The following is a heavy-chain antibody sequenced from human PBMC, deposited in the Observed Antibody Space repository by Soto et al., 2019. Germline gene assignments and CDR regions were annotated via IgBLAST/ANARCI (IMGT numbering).Heavy chain of an antibody. D-gene: IGHD3-10*01. V-gene: IGHV4-34*01. CDR2: INHSGST. Sequence: PSETLSLTCAVYGGSFSGYYWSWIRQPPGKGLEWIGEINHSGSTNYNPSLKSRVTISVDTSKNQFSLKLSSVTAADTAVYYCARRPNRGFTMVRGVQFAPWGQGTLVTAPQ. J-gene: IGHJ5*02. CDR1: GGSFSGYY. CDR3: ARRPNRGFTMVRGVQFAP.